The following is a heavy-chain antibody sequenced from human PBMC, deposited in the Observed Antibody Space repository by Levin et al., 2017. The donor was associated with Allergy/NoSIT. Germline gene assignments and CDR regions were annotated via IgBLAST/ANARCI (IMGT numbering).Heavy chain of an antibody. D-gene: IGHD3-10*01. J-gene: IGHJ4*02. V-gene: IGHV3-7*03. Sequence: GESLKISCAASGFTFSTYWMSWVRQAPGKGLEWVANVNPDGSKENYVDSVKGRFTISRDNAKNSLYLQMNSLRAEDTAVYYCATCGGSGSRNYLENWGQGTLFTVSS. CDR3: ATCGGSGSRNYLEN. CDR2: VNPDGSKE. CDR1: GFTFSTYW.